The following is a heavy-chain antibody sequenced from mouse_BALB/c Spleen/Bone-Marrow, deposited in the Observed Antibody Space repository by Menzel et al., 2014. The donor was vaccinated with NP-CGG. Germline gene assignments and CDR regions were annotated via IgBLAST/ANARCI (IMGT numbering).Heavy chain of an antibody. CDR1: GFTFSSYG. CDR3: VRGNYGNYVDYFDF. J-gene: IGHJ2*01. D-gene: IGHD2-1*01. Sequence: EVMLVESGGGLVQPGGSLKLSCAASGFTFSSYGMSWVRQTPDKRLELVATINSNGGSTYYPDSVKGRFTISRDTAKNTLYLQTSSLKSEETAMYYCVRGNYGNYVDYFDFWGQGTTLTVSS. CDR2: INSNGGST. V-gene: IGHV5-6-3*01.